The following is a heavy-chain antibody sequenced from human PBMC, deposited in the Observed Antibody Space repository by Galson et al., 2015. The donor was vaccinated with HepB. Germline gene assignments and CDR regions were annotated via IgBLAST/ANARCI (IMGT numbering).Heavy chain of an antibody. CDR3: ARVPGSYSSKWGIDY. J-gene: IGHJ4*02. V-gene: IGHV1-18*03. D-gene: IGHD6-13*01. CDR2: ISAYNGNT. Sequence: SVKVSCKASGYILSNSGVSWVRQAPGQGLEWMGWISAYNGNTKSAQKFQGRVTMTIDTSTSTAYMELRSLTSDDMAIYYCARVPGSYSSKWGIDYWGQGTLVTVSS. CDR1: GYILSNSG.